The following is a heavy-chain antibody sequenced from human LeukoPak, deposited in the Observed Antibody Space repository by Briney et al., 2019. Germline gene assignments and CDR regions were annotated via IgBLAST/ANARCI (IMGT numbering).Heavy chain of an antibody. Sequence: SETLSLTCAVYGRSFSGYYWSWIRQPPGKGLEWIGEINHSGSTNYNPSLKSRATISVDTSKNQFSLKLSSVTAADTAVYYCARGQLWFGEFKNYYYYYYMDVWGKGTTVTVSS. D-gene: IGHD3-10*01. CDR1: GRSFSGYY. CDR3: ARGQLWFGEFKNYYYYYYMDV. J-gene: IGHJ6*03. V-gene: IGHV4-34*01. CDR2: INHSGST.